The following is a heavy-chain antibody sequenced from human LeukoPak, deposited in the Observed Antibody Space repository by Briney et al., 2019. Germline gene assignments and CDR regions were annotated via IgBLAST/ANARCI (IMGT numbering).Heavy chain of an antibody. V-gene: IGHV6-1*01. D-gene: IGHD6-13*01. CDR1: GDSVSSNSAA. CDR3: ARGGGSSWYSSYYYMDV. J-gene: IGHJ6*03. Sequence: SQTLSLTCAISGDSVSSNSAAWNRIRQSPSRGLEWLGRTYYRSKWYNDYAVSVKSRITINPDTSKNQFSLKLSSVTAADTAVYYCARGGGSSWYSSYYYMDVWGKGTTVTVSS. CDR2: TYYRSKWYN.